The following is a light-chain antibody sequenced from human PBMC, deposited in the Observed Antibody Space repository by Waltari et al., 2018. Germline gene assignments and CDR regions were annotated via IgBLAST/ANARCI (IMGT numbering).Light chain of an antibody. CDR2: DVS. CDR3: SSQSSNDVVL. Sequence: QSALTQPASVSGSPGQSVTIFCAGTSNDVGGYNSVSWYQEHPGQAPRVIIYDVSDRPSGVSGRFSGCKSGNTASLTIAGLQAEDEADYYCSSQSSNDVVLFGGGTKLTVL. J-gene: IGLJ2*01. CDR1: SNDVGGYNS. V-gene: IGLV2-14*01.